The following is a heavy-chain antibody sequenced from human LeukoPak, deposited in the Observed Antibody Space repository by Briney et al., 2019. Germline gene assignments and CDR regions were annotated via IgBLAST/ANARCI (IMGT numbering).Heavy chain of an antibody. J-gene: IGHJ4*02. CDR1: GFPFNTQD. CDR2: IHADGVGT. V-gene: IGHV3-23*01. D-gene: IGHD6-19*01. CDR3: GKRRVSE. Sequence: PGGSLRLSCAASGFPFNTQDMRWVRQAPGKGLEWVSSIHADGVGTFYADSVRGRFTISRDNSKNTLDLQMNSLRVEDTAVYYCGKRRVSEWGQGTLVTVSS.